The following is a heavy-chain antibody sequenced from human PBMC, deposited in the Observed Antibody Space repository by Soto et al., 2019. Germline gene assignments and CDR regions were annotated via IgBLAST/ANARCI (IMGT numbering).Heavy chain of an antibody. CDR3: ARAIVVVTAKPFDP. D-gene: IGHD2-21*02. CDR2: INHSGST. J-gene: IGHJ5*02. CDR1: GGSFSGYY. V-gene: IGHV4-34*01. Sequence: SETLSLTCAVYGGSFSGYYWSWIRQPPGKGLEWIGEINHSGSTNYNPPLKSRVTISVDTSKNQFSLKLSSVTAADTAVYYCARAIVVVTAKPFDPWGQGTLVTVSS.